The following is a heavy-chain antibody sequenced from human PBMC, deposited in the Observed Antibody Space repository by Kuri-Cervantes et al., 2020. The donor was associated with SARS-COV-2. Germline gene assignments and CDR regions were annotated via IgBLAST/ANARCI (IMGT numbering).Heavy chain of an antibody. CDR3: ATGTYSSSSRRGLGLNYYYYGMDV. CDR2: ISAYNGNT. J-gene: IGHJ6*02. V-gene: IGHV1-18*01. CDR1: GYTFTSYG. Sequence: ASVKVSCKASGYTFTSYGISWVRQAPGQGLEWMGWISAYNGNTNYAQKLQGRVTMTEDTSTDTAYMELSSLRSEDTAVYYCATGTYSSSSRRGLGLNYYYYGMDVWGQGTTVTVSS. D-gene: IGHD6-6*01.